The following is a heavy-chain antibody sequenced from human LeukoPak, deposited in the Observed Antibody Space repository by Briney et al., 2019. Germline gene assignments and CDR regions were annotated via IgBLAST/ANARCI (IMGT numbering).Heavy chain of an antibody. CDR3: ARCPAGYSSGWYGEYFQH. J-gene: IGHJ1*01. V-gene: IGHV5-51*01. Sequence: GEPLKISCKGSGYSFTSYWIGWVRQMPGKGLEWMGIIYPGDSDTRYSPSFQGQVTISADKSISTAYLQWSSLKASDTAMYYCARCPAGYSSGWYGEYFQHWGQGTLVTVSS. D-gene: IGHD6-19*01. CDR2: IYPGDSDT. CDR1: GYSFTSYW.